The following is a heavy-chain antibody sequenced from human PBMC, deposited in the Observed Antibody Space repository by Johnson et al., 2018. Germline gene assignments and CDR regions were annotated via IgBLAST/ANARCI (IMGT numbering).Heavy chain of an antibody. CDR3: AREDGEQILGFDP. J-gene: IGHJ5*02. CDR2: IYSGGST. Sequence: WVSVIYSGGSTYYADSVKGRFTISRDNSKNTLYLQMNSLRAEDTAVYYCAREDGEQILGFDPWGQGTLVTVSS. D-gene: IGHD1/OR15-1a*01. V-gene: IGHV3-53*01.